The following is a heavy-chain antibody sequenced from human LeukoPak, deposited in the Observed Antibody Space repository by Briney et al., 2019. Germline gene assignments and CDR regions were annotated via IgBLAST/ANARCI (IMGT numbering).Heavy chain of an antibody. V-gene: IGHV3-23*01. J-gene: IGHJ4*01. CDR1: GFTFSSYE. Sequence: GGSLRLSCAASGFTFSSYEMNWFRQAPGKGLEWVSTLSGSGITTYYADSVKGRFTISRDNSKNTLYLQMNSLRAEDTAVYYCAKGIYSSGWSYFDYWGHGTLVTVSS. D-gene: IGHD6-19*01. CDR2: LSGSGITT. CDR3: AKGIYSSGWSYFDY.